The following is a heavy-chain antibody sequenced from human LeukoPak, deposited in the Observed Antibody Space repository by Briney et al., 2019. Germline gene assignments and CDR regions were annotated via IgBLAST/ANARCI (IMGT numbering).Heavy chain of an antibody. D-gene: IGHD5-18*01. CDR2: ISSSSSYI. V-gene: IGHV3-21*01. CDR3: ARGHSLQSGYSYGYRPHYYMDV. CDR1: GFTFSSYS. J-gene: IGHJ6*03. Sequence: GGSLRLSCAASGFTFSSYSMNWVRQAPGKGLEWVSSISSSSSYIYYADSVKGRFTISRDNAKNSLYLQMNSLRAEDTAVYYCARGHSLQSGYSYGYRPHYYMDVWGKGTTVTVSS.